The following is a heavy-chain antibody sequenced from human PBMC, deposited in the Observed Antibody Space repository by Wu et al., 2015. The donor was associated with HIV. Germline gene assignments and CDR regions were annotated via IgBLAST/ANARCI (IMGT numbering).Heavy chain of an antibody. V-gene: IGHV1-8*02. J-gene: IGHJ3*02. CDR3: ARYREVNHDAFDI. Sequence: QVQLVQSGAEVKKPGASVKVSCKASGYTFTSYDINWVRQATGQGLEWMGWMNPNSGNTGYAQKFQGRVTMTTDTSTSTVYMDLRSLRSDDTAIYYCARYREVNHDAFDIWGQGTKVTVSS. D-gene: IGHD1-26*01. CDR2: MNPNSGNT. CDR1: GYTFTSYD.